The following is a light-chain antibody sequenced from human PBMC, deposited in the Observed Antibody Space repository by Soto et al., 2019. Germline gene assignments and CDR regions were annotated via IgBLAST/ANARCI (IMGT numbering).Light chain of an antibody. CDR1: SGDIGSYNR. V-gene: IGLV2-11*01. Sequence: QSALTQPASVSGSPGQSITISCTGTSGDIGSYNRVSCYQQHPGKAPKLIIYDVSKRPTGVPDRFSGSKSGNRASLTISGLQAEDEADYYCCAYAGTYSYVFGTGTKVTVL. J-gene: IGLJ1*01. CDR2: DVS. CDR3: CAYAGTYSYV.